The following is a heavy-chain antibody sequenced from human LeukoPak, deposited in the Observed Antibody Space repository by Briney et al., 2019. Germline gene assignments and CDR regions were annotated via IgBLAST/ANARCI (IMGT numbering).Heavy chain of an antibody. CDR1: GFTVSTNY. CDR2: IKHVGSEK. CDR3: ARLGTGTATFDF. J-gene: IGHJ4*02. D-gene: IGHD3-10*01. Sequence: PGGSLRLSCAASGFTVSTNYMSWVRQAPGKGLEWVANIKHVGSEKYFVDSVKGRFTISRDNAKSSLYLHMNSLRAEDTAVYYCARLGTGTATFDFWGQGTLVTVSS. V-gene: IGHV3-7*02.